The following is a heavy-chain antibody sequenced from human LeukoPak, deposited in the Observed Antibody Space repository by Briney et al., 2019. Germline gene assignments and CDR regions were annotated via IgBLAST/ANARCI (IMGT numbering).Heavy chain of an antibody. J-gene: IGHJ6*03. V-gene: IGHV3-73*01. CDR2: IRSKPNNYAT. CDR1: GFTFSGSA. CDR3: TRWGAYLGYYMDV. Sequence: GGSLRLSCAASGFTFSGSAMHWVRQASGKGLEWVGRIRSKPNNYATEYAESVKGRFTISRDDSKNMAYLQMNNLKTEDTAVYYCTRWGAYLGYYMDVWGKGTTVTVSS. D-gene: IGHD3-16*01.